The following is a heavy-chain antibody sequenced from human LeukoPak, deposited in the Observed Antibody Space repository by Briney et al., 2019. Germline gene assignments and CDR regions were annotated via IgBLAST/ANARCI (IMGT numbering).Heavy chain of an antibody. Sequence: GGSLRLSCAASGFTFSSYTMSWVRQAPGKGLEWVSAISHTSEYTYHADSVKGRFTISRDNSKNTLYLQMNSLRAEDTAMYYCAKGSSAGRPYYFDYWGQGTLVTVSS. V-gene: IGHV3-23*01. CDR1: GFTFSSYT. CDR2: ISHTSEYT. CDR3: AKGSSAGRPYYFDY. J-gene: IGHJ4*02. D-gene: IGHD3-10*01.